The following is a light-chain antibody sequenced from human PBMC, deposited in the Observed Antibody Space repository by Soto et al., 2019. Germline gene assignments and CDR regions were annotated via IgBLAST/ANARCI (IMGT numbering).Light chain of an antibody. CDR1: QSVSNNY. V-gene: IGKV3-20*01. J-gene: IGKJ4*01. CDR3: QQYGSSPLT. Sequence: EIVLTQSPGTLSLSPGEGATLSCRASQSVSNNYLAWYQQKPGQAPRLLIYGASSRATGIPDRFSGSGSGTDFTLTISRLEPEDFAVYYCQQYGSSPLTFGGGTKVDIK. CDR2: GAS.